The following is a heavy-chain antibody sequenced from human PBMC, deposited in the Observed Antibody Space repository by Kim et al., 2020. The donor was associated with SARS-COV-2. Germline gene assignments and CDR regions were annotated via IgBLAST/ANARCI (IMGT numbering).Heavy chain of an antibody. CDR3: ARGPNYSPFDY. CDR2: I. Sequence: IYTAEYMRGRFTISGDNDKNSLYRQMNSLRAEDTAIYYCARGPNYSPFDYWGQGTLVTVSS. D-gene: IGHD4-4*01. V-gene: IGHV3-48*03. J-gene: IGHJ4*02.